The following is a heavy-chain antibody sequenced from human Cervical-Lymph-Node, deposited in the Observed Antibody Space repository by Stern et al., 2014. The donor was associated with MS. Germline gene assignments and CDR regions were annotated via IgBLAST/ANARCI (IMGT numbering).Heavy chain of an antibody. V-gene: IGHV4-61*01. D-gene: IGHD6-19*01. CDR1: GASVRTGSYY. CDR2: IYYSGIT. Sequence: QVQLQESGPGLVKPSETLSLTCIVSGASVRTGSYYWSWIRQPPGKGLEWIGYIYYSGITDYNPSLKSRVPISVDTSKNQFSLRLSSVTAADTAVYYCARESAVAEPYYYYGMDVWGQGTTVTVSS. CDR3: ARESAVAEPYYYYGMDV. J-gene: IGHJ6*02.